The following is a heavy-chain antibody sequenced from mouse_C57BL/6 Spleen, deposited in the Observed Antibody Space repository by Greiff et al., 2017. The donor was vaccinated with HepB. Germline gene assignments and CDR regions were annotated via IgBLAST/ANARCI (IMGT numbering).Heavy chain of an antibody. CDR3: ARESDPITTVVPYFDV. Sequence: QVQLKESGAELVKPGASVKMSCKASGYTFTSYWITWVKQRPGQGLEWIGDIYPGSGSTNYNEKFKSKATLTVDTSSSTAYMQLSSLTSEDSAVYYCARESDPITTVVPYFDVWGTGTTVTVSS. CDR2: IYPGSGST. D-gene: IGHD1-1*01. V-gene: IGHV1-55*01. J-gene: IGHJ1*03. CDR1: GYTFTSYW.